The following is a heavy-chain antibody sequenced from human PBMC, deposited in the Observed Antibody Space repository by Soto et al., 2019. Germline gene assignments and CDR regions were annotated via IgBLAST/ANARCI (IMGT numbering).Heavy chain of an antibody. CDR2: ISGSGGST. D-gene: IGHD5-18*01. Sequence: GGSLRLSCAASGFTFSSYAMSWVRQAPGKGLEWVSAISGSGGSTYYADSVKGRFTISRDNSKNTLYLQMNSLRAEDTAVYYCAKMMGKDTAMALDYWGQGTLVTVSS. CDR1: GFTFSSYA. J-gene: IGHJ4*02. V-gene: IGHV3-23*01. CDR3: AKMMGKDTAMALDY.